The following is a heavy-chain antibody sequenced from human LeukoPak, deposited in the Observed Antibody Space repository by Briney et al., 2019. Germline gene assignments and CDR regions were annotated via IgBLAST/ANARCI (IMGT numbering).Heavy chain of an antibody. CDR2: ITHSGSS. Sequence: SETLSLTCTVSGGSINSYYWSWIRQPPGKGLEWIGEITHSGSSNYNPSLKSRVTISVDTSKNQFSLNLTSVTAADTAVYYCARLGTAMVTSIDYWGQGNLVTVSS. CDR3: ARLGTAMVTSIDY. D-gene: IGHD5-18*01. V-gene: IGHV4-34*01. CDR1: GGSINSYY. J-gene: IGHJ4*02.